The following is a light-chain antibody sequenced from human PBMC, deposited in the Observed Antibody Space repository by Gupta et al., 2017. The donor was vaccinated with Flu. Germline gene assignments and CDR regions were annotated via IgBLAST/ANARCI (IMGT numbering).Light chain of an antibody. J-gene: IGKJ4*01. V-gene: IGKV1-5*03. CDR1: QSVRRW. CDR3: QQYNRFST. CDR2: KVS. Sequence: VGDSVTITCRASQSVRRWLAWYQQKPGNVPKLLITKVSDLQPGVSSRFSGSGSETQFTLTISSLQPDDFATYYCQQYNRFSTFGGGTKVEI.